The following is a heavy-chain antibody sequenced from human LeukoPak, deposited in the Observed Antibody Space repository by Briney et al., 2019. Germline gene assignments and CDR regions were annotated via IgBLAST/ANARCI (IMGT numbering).Heavy chain of an antibody. D-gene: IGHD3-22*01. CDR2: INHSGST. CDR1: GGSFSGYY. CDR3: ARGLYTYYYDSSGYSLAKNWFDP. J-gene: IGHJ5*02. Sequence: SETLSLTCAVYGGSFSGYYWSWIRQPPGKGLEWIGEINHSGSTNYNPSLKSRVTISVDTSKNQFSLKLSSVTAADTAVYYCARGLYTYYYDSSGYSLAKNWFDPWGQGTLVTVSS. V-gene: IGHV4-34*01.